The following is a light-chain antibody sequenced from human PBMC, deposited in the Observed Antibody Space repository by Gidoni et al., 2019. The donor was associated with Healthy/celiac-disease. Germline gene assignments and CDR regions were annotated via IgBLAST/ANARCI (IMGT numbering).Light chain of an antibody. CDR1: QSFRSSY. J-gene: IGKJ3*01. V-gene: IGKV3-20*01. CDR3: QQYGSSPPFT. Sequence: VLTQSPGTLSLSPGESATLSCRSSQSFRSSYLAWYQQKPGQAPRLLIYGASSRATGIPDRVSGSGSGTDFTRTISRLEPEDFAVDYCQQYGSSPPFTFGPGTKVDIK. CDR2: GAS.